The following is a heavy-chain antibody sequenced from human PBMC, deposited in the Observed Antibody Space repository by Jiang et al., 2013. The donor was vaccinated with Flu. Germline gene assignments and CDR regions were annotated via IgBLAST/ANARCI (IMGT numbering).Heavy chain of an antibody. CDR3: ARTGYSSSWYVPA. Sequence: RVTISVDTSKNQFSLKLSSVTAADTAVYYCARTGYSSSWYVPAWGQGTLVTVSS. V-gene: IGHV4-31*02. J-gene: IGHJ5*02. D-gene: IGHD6-13*01.